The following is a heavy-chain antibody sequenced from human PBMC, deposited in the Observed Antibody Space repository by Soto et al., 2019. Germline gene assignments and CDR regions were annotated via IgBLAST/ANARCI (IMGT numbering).Heavy chain of an antibody. CDR1: GYTFTSYA. CDR2: INAGNGNT. Sequence: GASVKVSCKASGYTFTSYAMHWVRQAPGQRLEWMGWINAGNGNTKCSQKFQDRVTITRDTSASTAYMELSSLRSEDTAVYYCARELFGRSVWFDPWGQGTLVTVSS. J-gene: IGHJ5*02. V-gene: IGHV1-3*01. CDR3: ARELFGRSVWFDP. D-gene: IGHD3-10*01.